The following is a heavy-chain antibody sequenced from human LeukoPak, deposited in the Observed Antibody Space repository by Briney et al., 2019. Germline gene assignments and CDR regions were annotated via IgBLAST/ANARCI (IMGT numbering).Heavy chain of an antibody. Sequence: GGSLRLSCEASGFIYRDFTMAWVRQAPGKGLEWVSSISSSSSNILYADPVKGRFIISRDNAKNSVFLQLNSLRVEDAAMYYCVRDAYCGGDCYPPSGTEYCQHWGQGTLVAVSS. D-gene: IGHD2-21*02. CDR2: ISSSSSNI. J-gene: IGHJ1*01. CDR1: GFIYRDFT. V-gene: IGHV3-21*06. CDR3: VRDAYCGGDCYPPSGTEYCQH.